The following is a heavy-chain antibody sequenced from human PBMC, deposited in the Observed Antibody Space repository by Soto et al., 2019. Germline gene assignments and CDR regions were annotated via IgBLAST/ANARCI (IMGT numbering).Heavy chain of an antibody. Sequence: VQLVQSGAEVKKPGSSVKVSCKASGGTFSSYAISWVRQAPGQGLEWMGGIIPIFGTANYAQKFQGRVTITADESTSTAYMELSSLRSEDTAVYYCARGILVVPAAMIYYYYGMDVWGQGTTVTVSS. CDR1: GGTFSSYA. V-gene: IGHV1-69*01. J-gene: IGHJ6*02. CDR2: IIPIFGTA. D-gene: IGHD2-2*01. CDR3: ARGILVVPAAMIYYYYGMDV.